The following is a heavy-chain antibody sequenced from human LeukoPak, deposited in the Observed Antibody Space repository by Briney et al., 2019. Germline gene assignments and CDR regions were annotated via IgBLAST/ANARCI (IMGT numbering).Heavy chain of an antibody. V-gene: IGHV1-69*01. CDR1: GGTFSSYA. CDR3: ARMVCSSTSCYLGVVESNWFDP. D-gene: IGHD2-2*01. CDR2: IIPIFGTA. Sequence: SVTVSCKASGGTFSSYAISWVRQAPGQGLEWMGGIIPIFGTANYAQKFQGRVTITADESTSTAYMELSSLRSEDTAVYYCARMVCSSTSCYLGVVESNWFDPWGQGTLVTVSS. J-gene: IGHJ5*02.